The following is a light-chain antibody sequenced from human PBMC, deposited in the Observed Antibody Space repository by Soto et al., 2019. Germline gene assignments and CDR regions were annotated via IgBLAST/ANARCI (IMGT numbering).Light chain of an antibody. CDR1: SSNIGNNY. Sequence: QSVLTQPPSVSAAPGQKVTISCSGSSSNIGNNYVSWYQQLPGTAPKLLICENNKRPSGIPDRFSGSKSGTSATLGITGLQTGDEADYYCGTWDSSLSAAVFGGGTKLTVL. CDR2: ENN. V-gene: IGLV1-51*02. J-gene: IGLJ2*01. CDR3: GTWDSSLSAAV.